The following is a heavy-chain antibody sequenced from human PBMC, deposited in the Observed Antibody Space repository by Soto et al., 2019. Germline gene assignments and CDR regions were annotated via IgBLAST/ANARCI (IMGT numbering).Heavy chain of an antibody. CDR1: GYPVTAYY. J-gene: IGHJ3*02. D-gene: IGHD3-3*01. Sequence: QLHLVQSGAVVKKPGASVTVSCSASGYPVTAYYMHWVRQAPGRGLEWMGGINPATGAAKYTQTFQGRVTMTKDTSPGTVFMELSGLTSEDTAVFYRARGGGVGVAGSAAFDMWGQGTLVTVSS. V-gene: IGHV1-2*02. CDR2: INPATGAA. CDR3: ARGGGVGVAGSAAFDM.